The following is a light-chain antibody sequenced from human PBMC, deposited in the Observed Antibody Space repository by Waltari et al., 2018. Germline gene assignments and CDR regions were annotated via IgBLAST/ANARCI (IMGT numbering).Light chain of an antibody. V-gene: IGLV1-47*01. Sequence: QSVLTQPPSASETPGQRVTISCSGSNSNLGSNFLYWYQQLPGTAPKLLIYRNNPRPAGVPARFSASASGTSASLAIDGLRSEDEAVYYCASWDDSHYVFGPGTQVTVL. J-gene: IGLJ1*01. CDR3: ASWDDSHYV. CDR2: RNN. CDR1: NSNLGSNF.